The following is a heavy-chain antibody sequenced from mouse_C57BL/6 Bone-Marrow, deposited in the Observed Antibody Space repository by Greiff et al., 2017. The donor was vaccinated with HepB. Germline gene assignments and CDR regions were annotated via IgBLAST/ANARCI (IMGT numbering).Heavy chain of an antibody. J-gene: IGHJ2*01. Sequence: DVQLVESGGGLVKPGGSLKLSCAASGFTFSDYGMHWVRQAPEKGLEWVAYISSGSSTIYYADTVKGRFTISRDNAKYTLFLQMTSLRSEDTAMYYCARKAPITTVVALYYFDYWGQGTTLTVSS. CDR1: GFTFSDYG. CDR2: ISSGSSTI. V-gene: IGHV5-17*01. D-gene: IGHD1-1*01. CDR3: ARKAPITTVVALYYFDY.